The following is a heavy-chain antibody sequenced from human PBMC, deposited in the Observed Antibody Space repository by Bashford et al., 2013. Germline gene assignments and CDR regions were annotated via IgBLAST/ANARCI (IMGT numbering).Heavy chain of an antibody. J-gene: IGHJ4*02. CDR3: ARNARLGSLFXTS. CDR2: ISPSSAST. V-gene: IGHV3-23*01. Sequence: GSLRLSCTASGFAFSSSPMTWVRQAPGQGLEWVSAISPSSASTYYTDSVKGRFTSSRDNSKNTLYLQMNSLGAEDTALYYCARNARLGSLFXTSWGQGALVTVSS. CDR1: GFAFSSSP. D-gene: IGHD3-9*01.